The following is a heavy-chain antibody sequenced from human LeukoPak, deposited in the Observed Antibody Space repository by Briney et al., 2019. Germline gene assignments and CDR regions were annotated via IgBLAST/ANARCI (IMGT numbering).Heavy chain of an antibody. J-gene: IGHJ4*02. V-gene: IGHV4-39*01. D-gene: IGHD2-15*01. CDR1: GGSISSSSYY. CDR3: ARLGYCSGGSCSGPTDY. Sequence: SETLSLTCTVSGGSISSSSYYWGWIRQPPGKGLEWIGSIYYSGSTYYNPSLKSRITISVDTSKNQFSLKLSSVTAADTAVYYCARLGYCSGGSCSGPTDYWGQGTLVTVSS. CDR2: IYYSGST.